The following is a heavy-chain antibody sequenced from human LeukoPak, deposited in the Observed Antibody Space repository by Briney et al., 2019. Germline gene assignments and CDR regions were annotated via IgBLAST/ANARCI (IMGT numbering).Heavy chain of an antibody. J-gene: IGHJ6*03. CDR3: ARSNSVIAARLFYYYMDV. CDR1: GYTFTSYG. D-gene: IGHD6-6*01. Sequence: ASVKVSCKASGYTFTSYGISWVRQAPGQGLEWMGWISAYNGNTNYAQKLQGRVTMTTDTSTSTAYMEPRSLRSDDTAVYYCARSNSVIAARLFYYYMDVWGKGTTVTVSS. CDR2: ISAYNGNT. V-gene: IGHV1-18*01.